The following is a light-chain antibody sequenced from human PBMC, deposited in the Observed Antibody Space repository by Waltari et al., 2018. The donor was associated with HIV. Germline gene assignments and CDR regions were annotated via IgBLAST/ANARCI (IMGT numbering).Light chain of an antibody. J-gene: IGKJ2*01. CDR3: QQIYNTPYT. Sequence: DIQMTQSPSSLSSSVGDRVTITCRASQTIKSFLNWYQQKPGKAPNLLIYATSTLHGGVPSRFTGSGSGTAFTLTISSLRPEDFATYYCQQIYNTPYTFGQGTKLEIK. CDR2: ATS. V-gene: IGKV1-39*01. CDR1: QTIKSF.